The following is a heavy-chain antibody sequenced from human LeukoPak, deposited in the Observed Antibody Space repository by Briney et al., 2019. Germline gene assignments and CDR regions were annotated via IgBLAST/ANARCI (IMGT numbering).Heavy chain of an antibody. CDR3: ARGGAHSGSYYGEDWFDP. CDR1: GYSISSGYY. D-gene: IGHD1-26*01. CDR2: IYRSGST. V-gene: IGHV4-38-2*01. Sequence: PSETLSLTCAVSGYSISSGYYWGWIRQPPGKGLEWIGSIYRSGSTYYNPSLKSRVTISVDTSKNQFSLKLSSVTAADTAVYYCARGGAHSGSYYGEDWFDPWGQGTLVTVSS. J-gene: IGHJ5*02.